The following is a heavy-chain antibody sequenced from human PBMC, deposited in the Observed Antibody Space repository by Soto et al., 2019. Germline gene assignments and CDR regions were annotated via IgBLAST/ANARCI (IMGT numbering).Heavy chain of an antibody. CDR2: INTNGGST. CDR1: GFTFSSYT. V-gene: IGHV3-64D*06. Sequence: GGSLRLSCSVFGFTFSSYTMHWVRQAPGKGLQYVSSINTNGGSTYYADSVRGRFTISRDNSKNTLYLQMSSLRVEDTAVYYCVKDRYIDYWGQGNLVTVSS. CDR3: VKDRYIDY. J-gene: IGHJ4*02.